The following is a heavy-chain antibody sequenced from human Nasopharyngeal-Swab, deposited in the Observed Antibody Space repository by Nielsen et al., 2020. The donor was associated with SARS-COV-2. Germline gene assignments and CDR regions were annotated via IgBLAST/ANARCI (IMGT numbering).Heavy chain of an antibody. V-gene: IGHV5-51*01. J-gene: IGHJ4*02. CDR1: GFSFTSYW. CDR3: ARSDRDGDPYYFDY. Sequence: KVSCKGSGFSFTSYWIGWVRQMPGKGLEWMGIIYPGDSDTRYSPSFQGQVTISADKSISTAYLQWSSLKASDTAMYYCARSDRDGDPYYFDYWGQGTLVTVSS. CDR2: IYPGDSDT. D-gene: IGHD5-24*01.